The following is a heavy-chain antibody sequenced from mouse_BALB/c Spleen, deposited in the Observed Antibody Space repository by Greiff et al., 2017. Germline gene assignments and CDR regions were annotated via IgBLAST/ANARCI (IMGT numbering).Heavy chain of an antibody. CDR2: IYPSDSYT. Sequence: VQLQQSGAELVRPGASVKLSCKASGYTFTSYWINWVKQRPGQGLEWIGNIYPSDSYTNYNQKFKDKATLTVDKSSSTAYMQLSSPTSEDSAVYYCTGTGYYFDYWGQGTTLTVSS. J-gene: IGHJ2*01. CDR1: GYTFTSYW. V-gene: IGHV1-69*02. CDR3: TGTGYYFDY. D-gene: IGHD4-1*01.